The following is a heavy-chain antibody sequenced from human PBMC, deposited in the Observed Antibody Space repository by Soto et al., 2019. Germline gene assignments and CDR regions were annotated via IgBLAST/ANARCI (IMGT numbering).Heavy chain of an antibody. CDR2: IIPILGIA. CDR3: ASGRSKGYYRFDY. J-gene: IGHJ4*02. CDR1: VGTFSSYT. Sequence: SVKVSCKASVGTFSSYTISWVRQAPGQGLEWMGRIIPILGIANYAQKFQGRVTITADKSTSTAYMELSSLRSEDTAVYYCASGRSKGYYRFDYWGQGTLVTVSS. D-gene: IGHD3-3*01. V-gene: IGHV1-69*02.